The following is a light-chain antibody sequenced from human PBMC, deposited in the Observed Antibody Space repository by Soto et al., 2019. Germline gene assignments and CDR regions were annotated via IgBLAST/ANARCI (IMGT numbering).Light chain of an antibody. J-gene: IGKJ1*01. CDR3: QQHGTSPPSLT. V-gene: IGKV3-20*01. CDR1: QSVSNNY. Sequence: ETGLTQSPGTLSLSPGERATLFCRASQSVSNNYLAWYQQKPGQAPRLLIYGASSRATVIPARFSGSGSETDCSLTISSLEPEDSAVYYCQQHGTSPPSLTFGQGTKVEIK. CDR2: GAS.